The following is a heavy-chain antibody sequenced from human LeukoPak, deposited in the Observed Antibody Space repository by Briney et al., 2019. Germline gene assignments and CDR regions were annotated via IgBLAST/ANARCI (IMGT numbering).Heavy chain of an antibody. D-gene: IGHD3-16*01. CDR2: ISGSGGST. CDR1: GFTFSSYA. V-gene: IGHV3-23*01. Sequence: GGSLRLSCAASGFTFSSYAMSWVRHAPGKGLEWVSAISGSGGSTYYADSVKGRFTISRDNSKNTLYLQMNSLRAEDTAVYYCAKRYLGELNYFDYWGQGTLVTVSS. J-gene: IGHJ4*02. CDR3: AKRYLGELNYFDY.